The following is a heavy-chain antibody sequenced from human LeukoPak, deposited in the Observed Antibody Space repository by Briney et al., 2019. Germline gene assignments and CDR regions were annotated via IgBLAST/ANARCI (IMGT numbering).Heavy chain of an antibody. CDR1: GFTFSSYD. D-gene: IGHD2-2*01. J-gene: IGHJ4*02. V-gene: IGHV3-23*01. Sequence: GGSLRLSCAASGFTFSSYDMTWVRQAPGKGLEWVSAISGSGGSTYYADSVKGRFTISRDNSKNMLYLQMNSLRAEDTAVYYCAKETPLVVVPAAPPYWGQGTLVTVSS. CDR2: ISGSGGST. CDR3: AKETPLVVVPAAPPY.